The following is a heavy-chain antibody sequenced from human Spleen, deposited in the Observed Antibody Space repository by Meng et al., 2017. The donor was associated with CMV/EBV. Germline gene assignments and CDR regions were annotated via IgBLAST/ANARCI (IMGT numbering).Heavy chain of an antibody. D-gene: IGHD2-2*01. Sequence: GESLKISCAASGFTFRDYNMNWVRQAPGKGLEWVSYISSSSTTIYYADSVKGRFTISRDNAKNSLYLQMNSLRVEDTAVYYCARDRGQYCSSTSCYFDYWGQGTLVTVSS. CDR1: GFTFRDYN. CDR3: ARDRGQYCSSTSCYFDY. V-gene: IGHV3-48*04. CDR2: ISSSSTTI. J-gene: IGHJ4*02.